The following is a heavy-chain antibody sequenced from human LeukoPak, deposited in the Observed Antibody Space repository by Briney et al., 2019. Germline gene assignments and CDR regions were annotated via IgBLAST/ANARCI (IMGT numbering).Heavy chain of an antibody. CDR3: ARVWELSFDY. D-gene: IGHD1-26*01. J-gene: IGHJ4*02. CDR2: IYNDGKT. Sequence: PGGSLGLSCAASGFSVTTDHMSWVRQAPGEGLEWVSVIYNDGKTYHADSVKGRFTISRDNSKNTVHLQMNGLRGEDTAVYYCARVWELSFDYWGQGTLVTVSS. V-gene: IGHV3-53*01. CDR1: GFSVTTDH.